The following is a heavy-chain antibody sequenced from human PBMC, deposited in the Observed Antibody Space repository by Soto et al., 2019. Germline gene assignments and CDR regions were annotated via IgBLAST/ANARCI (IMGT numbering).Heavy chain of an antibody. Sequence: GGSLRLSCAASGFTFSSYAMSWVRQAPGKGLEWVSAISGSGANTYYADSVKGRLTISRDNSKNTLYLQMNSLRAEDTAVYYCAKPGSGGSCCYAFDIWGQGTMVTVSS. V-gene: IGHV3-23*01. CDR3: AKPGSGGSCCYAFDI. J-gene: IGHJ3*02. CDR1: GFTFSSYA. CDR2: ISGSGANT. D-gene: IGHD2-15*01.